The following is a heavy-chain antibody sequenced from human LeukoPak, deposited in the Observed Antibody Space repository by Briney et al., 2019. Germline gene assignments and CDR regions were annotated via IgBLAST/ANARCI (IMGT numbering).Heavy chain of an antibody. J-gene: IGHJ6*02. CDR2: INPNSGGT. D-gene: IGHD2-2*01. V-gene: IGHV1-2*02. CDR3: AGECRSTSCYGGGPYYYYYGMDV. Sequence: ASVKVSCKASGYTFTGYYMHWVRQAPGQGLEWMGWINPNSGGTNYAQKFQGRVTMTRDTSISTAYMELSRLRSDDTAVYYCAGECRSTSCYGGGPYYYYYGMDVWGQGTTVTVSS. CDR1: GYTFTGYY.